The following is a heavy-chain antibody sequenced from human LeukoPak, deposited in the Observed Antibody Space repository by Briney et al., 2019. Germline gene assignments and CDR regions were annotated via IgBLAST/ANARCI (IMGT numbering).Heavy chain of an antibody. CDR2: INPSGNST. V-gene: IGHV1-46*01. CDR3: APSAFDY. D-gene: IGHD3-10*01. CDR1: GYTFTNYY. Sequence: GASVKVSCKASGYTFTNYYMHWVRQAPGQGLEWMGIINPSGNSTSYAQKFQGRVTMTWDTSTSTVYMEVSSLRFGDTAVYYCAPSAFDYWGQGTLVTVSP. J-gene: IGHJ4*02.